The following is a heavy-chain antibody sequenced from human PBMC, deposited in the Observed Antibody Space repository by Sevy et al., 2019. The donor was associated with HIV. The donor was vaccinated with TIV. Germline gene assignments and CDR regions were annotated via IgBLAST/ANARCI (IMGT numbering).Heavy chain of an antibody. Sequence: SETLSLTCTVSGGSISSGSYYWSWIRQPAGKGLEWIGRIYTSGSTNYNPSLKSRVTISVDTSKNQFSLKLSSVTAADTAVYYCARGKGVVPGYFDYWGQGTLVTVSS. CDR1: GGSISSGSYY. J-gene: IGHJ4*02. CDR3: ARGKGVVPGYFDY. CDR2: IYTSGST. V-gene: IGHV4-61*02. D-gene: IGHD2-2*01.